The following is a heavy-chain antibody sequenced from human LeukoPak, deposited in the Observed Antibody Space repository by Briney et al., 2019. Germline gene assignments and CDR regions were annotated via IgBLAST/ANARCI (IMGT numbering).Heavy chain of an antibody. CDR3: ARESSGWSSFYYGMDV. V-gene: IGHV3-33*01. CDR2: IWYDGSNK. CDR1: GFTFSSYG. D-gene: IGHD6-19*01. J-gene: IGHJ6*02. Sequence: GGSLRLSCAASGFTFSSYGMHWVRQAPGKGLEWVEVIWYDGSNKYYADSVKGRFTISRDNSKNTLYLQMNSLRAEDTAVYYCARESSGWSSFYYGMDVWGQGTTVTVSS.